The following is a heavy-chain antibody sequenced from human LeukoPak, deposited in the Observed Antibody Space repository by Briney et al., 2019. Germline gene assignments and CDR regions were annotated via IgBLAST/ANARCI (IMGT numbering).Heavy chain of an antibody. J-gene: IGHJ4*02. CDR3: ARGGYYGSGRYSFDY. D-gene: IGHD3-10*01. V-gene: IGHV6-1*01. CDR1: GDSVSTSSAA. CDR2: TFYRSKWYS. Sequence: SQTLSLTCAISGDSVSTSSAAWNWIRQSPSRGLEWLGRTFYRSKWYSDYAVSVQSRITIKPDTSKNQFSLQLNSVTPEDTAIYYCARGGYYGSGRYSFDYWGQGTLVTVSS.